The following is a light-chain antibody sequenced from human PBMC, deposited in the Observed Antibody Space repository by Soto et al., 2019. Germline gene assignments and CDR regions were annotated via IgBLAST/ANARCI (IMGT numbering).Light chain of an antibody. V-gene: IGKV1-9*01. CDR2: AAS. CDR3: QQRKSYPFT. Sequence: DIQLTQSPSFLSASVGDRVTITCRASQDINTYLAWYQQKPGKAPKLLIFAASTLQNGVPSRFSGSGSGTEFTVTITSLQPEYFSTYYCQQRKSYPFTFGQRTLLEIK. CDR1: QDINTY. J-gene: IGKJ5*01.